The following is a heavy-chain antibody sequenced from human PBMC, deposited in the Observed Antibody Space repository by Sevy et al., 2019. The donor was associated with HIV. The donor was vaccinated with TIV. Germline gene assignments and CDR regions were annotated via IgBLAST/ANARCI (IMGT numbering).Heavy chain of an antibody. Sequence: ASVKVSCKASGFNFASYDIYWVRQATGQGLEWMGWMNNNTGNTGFAQKFQGRVTMTRNTSITTAYMERSNPRSEDTAVYYCARVSGWHLRYGMDVWGQGTTVTVSS. J-gene: IGHJ6*02. D-gene: IGHD6-19*01. V-gene: IGHV1-8*02. CDR1: GFNFASYD. CDR3: ARVSGWHLRYGMDV. CDR2: MNNNTGNT.